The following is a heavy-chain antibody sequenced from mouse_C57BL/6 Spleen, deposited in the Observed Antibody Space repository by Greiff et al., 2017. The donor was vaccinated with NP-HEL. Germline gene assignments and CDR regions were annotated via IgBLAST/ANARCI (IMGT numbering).Heavy chain of an antibody. CDR2: IYPGSGST. Sequence: QVQLQQPGAELVKPGASVKMSCKASGYTFTSYWITWVKQRPGQGLEWIGDIYPGSGSTNYNEKFKSKATLTVDTSSSTAYMQLSSLTSEDSAVYYFARRRVYDYDGYYFDYWGQGTTLTVSS. CDR1: GYTFTSYW. V-gene: IGHV1-55*01. D-gene: IGHD2-4*01. J-gene: IGHJ2*01. CDR3: ARRRVYDYDGYYFDY.